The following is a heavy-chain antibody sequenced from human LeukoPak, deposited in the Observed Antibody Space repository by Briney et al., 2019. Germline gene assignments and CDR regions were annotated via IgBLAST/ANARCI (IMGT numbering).Heavy chain of an antibody. Sequence: GGSLRLPCAVSGFSVSTKYMSWVRQAPGKGLEWVSVIYSGGTTHYADSVKGRFTISRDNSKNTLYLQMNSLRAEDTAVYYCARDRVSTVHPIDYWGQGTLVTVSS. CDR2: IYSGGTT. CDR3: ARDRVSTVHPIDY. D-gene: IGHD6-6*01. CDR1: GFSVSTKY. V-gene: IGHV3-66*01. J-gene: IGHJ4*02.